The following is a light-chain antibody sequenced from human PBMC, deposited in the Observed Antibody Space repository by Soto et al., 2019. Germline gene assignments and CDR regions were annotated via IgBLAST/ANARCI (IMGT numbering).Light chain of an antibody. Sequence: QSVLTQPPSASGTPGQRVTISCSGSSSNIGSNTVNWYQQLPGTAPKLLIYSNNQRPSGVPDRFSGSKSGTSASLAISGLQSEDEADYYCAAWDDSAYVFGTGTKLTVL. CDR2: SNN. J-gene: IGLJ1*01. CDR3: AAWDDSAYV. V-gene: IGLV1-44*01. CDR1: SSNIGSNT.